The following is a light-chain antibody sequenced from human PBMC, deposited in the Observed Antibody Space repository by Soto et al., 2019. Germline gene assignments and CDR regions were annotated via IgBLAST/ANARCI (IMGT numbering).Light chain of an antibody. Sequence: KMNQSPAALSASVGDRVAITCRASQNIRSRLAWFQQKPGKAPKLLIYDASSLESGVPQSFSGSGSGTEFTLTISSMQTDDFSTYDCQQYHSYWTFGQGTNVDIK. V-gene: IGKV1-5*01. CDR1: QNIRSR. J-gene: IGKJ1*01. CDR3: QQYHSYWT. CDR2: DAS.